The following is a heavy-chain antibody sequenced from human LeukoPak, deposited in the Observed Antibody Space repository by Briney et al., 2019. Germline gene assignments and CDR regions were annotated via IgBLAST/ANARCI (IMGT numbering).Heavy chain of an antibody. CDR1: GYTFTSYG. D-gene: IGHD3-9*01. CDR3: ARPRPYYDILTGYWENYYGMDV. V-gene: IGHV1-18*01. CDR2: ISAYNGNT. Sequence: ASVKVSCKAPGYTFTSYGISWVRQAPGQGLEWMGWISAYNGNTNYAQKLQGRVTMTTDTSTSTAYMELRSLRSDDTAVYYCARPRPYYDILTGYWENYYGMDVWGQGTTVTVSS. J-gene: IGHJ6*02.